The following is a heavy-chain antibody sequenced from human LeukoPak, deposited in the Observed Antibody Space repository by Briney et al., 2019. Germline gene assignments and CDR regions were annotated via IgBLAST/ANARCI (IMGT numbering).Heavy chain of an antibody. CDR2: IYYSGST. Sequence: PSETLSLTCTVSGASISSSSYYWGWIRQPPGKGLEWIGSIYYSGSTYYNPSLKSRVTISVDTSKNQFSLKLSSVTAADTAVYYCARPCITGTICYGMDVWGQGTTVTVSS. CDR3: ARPCITGTICYGMDV. J-gene: IGHJ6*02. V-gene: IGHV4-39*01. CDR1: GASISSSSYY. D-gene: IGHD1-7*01.